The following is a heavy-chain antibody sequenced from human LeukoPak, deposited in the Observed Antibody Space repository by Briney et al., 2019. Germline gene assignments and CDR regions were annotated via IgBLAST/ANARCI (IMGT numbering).Heavy chain of an antibody. D-gene: IGHD1-26*01. V-gene: IGHV4-38-2*01. CDR2: IYHSGST. Sequence: SETLSLTCAVSGYSISSGYYWGWIRQPPGKGLEWIGSIYHSGSTYYNPSLKSRVTISVDTSKNQFSLKLSSVTAADTAVYYCARLSGSLPFDYWGQGTLVTVSS. J-gene: IGHJ4*02. CDR3: ARLSGSLPFDY. CDR1: GYSISSGYY.